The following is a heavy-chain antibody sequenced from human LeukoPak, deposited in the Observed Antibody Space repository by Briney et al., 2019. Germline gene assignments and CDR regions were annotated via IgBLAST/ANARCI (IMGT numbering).Heavy chain of an antibody. D-gene: IGHD6-13*01. CDR3: ARGGGSSSWYPYSNWFDP. CDR2: ISYDGSNK. V-gene: IGHV3-30*04. CDR1: GFTFSSYA. Sequence: PGGSLRLSCAASGFTFSSYAMHWVRQAPGKGLEWVAVISYDGSNKYYADSVKGRFTISRDNSKNTLYLQMNSLRAEDTAVYYCARGGGSSSWYPYSNWFDPWGQGTLVTVSS. J-gene: IGHJ5*02.